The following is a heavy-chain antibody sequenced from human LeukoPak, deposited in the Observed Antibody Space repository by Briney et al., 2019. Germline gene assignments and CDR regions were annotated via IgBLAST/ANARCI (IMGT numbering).Heavy chain of an antibody. CDR1: GGSISSGGYY. V-gene: IGHV4-31*11. Sequence: SETLSLTCAVSGGSISSGGYYWSWIRQHPGKGLEWIGYIYYSESTYYNPSLKSRVTISVDTSKNQFSLKLSSVTAADTAVYYCATTLTNRETTGYYYYYMDVWGKGTTVTVSS. D-gene: IGHD1-14*01. CDR2: IYYSEST. J-gene: IGHJ6*03. CDR3: ATTLTNRETTGYYYYYMDV.